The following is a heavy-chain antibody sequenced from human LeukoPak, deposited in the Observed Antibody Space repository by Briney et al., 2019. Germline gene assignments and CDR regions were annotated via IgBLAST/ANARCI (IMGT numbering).Heavy chain of an antibody. V-gene: IGHV3-64*01. J-gene: IGHJ4*02. D-gene: IGHD3-10*01. Sequence: GGSLRLSCAASGFTFSSYAMHWVRQAPGKGLEYVSAITTNGGSTYYANSVKGRFTISRDNSKNTLYLQMGSLRAEDMAVYYCARRPGGRYYDYWGQGTLVTVTS. CDR1: GFTFSSYA. CDR2: ITTNGGST. CDR3: ARRPGGRYYDY.